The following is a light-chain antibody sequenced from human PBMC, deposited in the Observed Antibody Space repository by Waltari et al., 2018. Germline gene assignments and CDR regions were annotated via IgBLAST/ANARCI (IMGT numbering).Light chain of an antibody. J-gene: IGKJ1*01. CDR1: QSISKY. CDR2: AAS. V-gene: IGKV3-20*01. CDR3: QHYERLPAT. Sequence: VYTLSRVTVSLSAGERAPLPCRASQSISKYLVWYQQRPGHAPRLLIYAASTRDTGVPDRFSGSGSGTDFTLTISRLEPEDFAVYYCQHYERLPATFGQGTKVEIK.